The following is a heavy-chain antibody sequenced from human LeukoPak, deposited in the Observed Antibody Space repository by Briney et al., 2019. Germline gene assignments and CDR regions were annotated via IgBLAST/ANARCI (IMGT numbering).Heavy chain of an antibody. J-gene: IGHJ4*02. V-gene: IGHV1-24*01. D-gene: IGHD3-22*01. CDR1: GYTLTELS. Sequence: ASVKVSCKVSGYTLTELSMHWVRQAPGKGLEWMGGSDPEGGETIYAQKFQGRVTMTEDTSTDTAYMELSSLRSEDTAVYYCATVEFLRLDSSGYYPFDYWGQGTLVTVSS. CDR2: SDPEGGET. CDR3: ATVEFLRLDSSGYYPFDY.